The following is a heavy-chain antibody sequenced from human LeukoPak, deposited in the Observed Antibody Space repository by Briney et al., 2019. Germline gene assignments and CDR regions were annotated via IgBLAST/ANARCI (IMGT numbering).Heavy chain of an antibody. Sequence: GASVKVSCKASGYTLTGYYMHWVRQAPGQGLEWMGGIIPIFGTANYAQKFQGRVTITADKSTSTAYMELSSLRPEDTAVYYCASGYSYGYGFDYWGQGTLVTVSS. CDR1: GYTLTGYY. J-gene: IGHJ4*02. CDR3: ASGYSYGYGFDY. D-gene: IGHD5-18*01. CDR2: IIPIFGTA. V-gene: IGHV1-69*06.